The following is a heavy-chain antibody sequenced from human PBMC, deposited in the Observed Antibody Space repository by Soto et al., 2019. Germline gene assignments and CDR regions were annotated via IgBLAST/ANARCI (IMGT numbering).Heavy chain of an antibody. Sequence: ASVKVSCKASGYTFTSYDIKWVRQDTGQGLEWMGWTNPNSGNTGYAQKFQGRVTMNRNTSISTAYMELSSLRSEDTAVYYCARETYRGSNCGFRLYYYYYGMDVWGQGTTVTVSS. D-gene: IGHD1-26*01. CDR1: GYTFTSYD. V-gene: IGHV1-8*01. CDR2: TNPNSGNT. CDR3: ARETYRGSNCGFRLYYYYYGMDV. J-gene: IGHJ6*01.